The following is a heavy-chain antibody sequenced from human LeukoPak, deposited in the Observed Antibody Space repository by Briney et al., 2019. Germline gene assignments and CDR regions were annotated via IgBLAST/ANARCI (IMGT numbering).Heavy chain of an antibody. CDR3: ARQGGSSLNFDY. D-gene: IGHD1-26*01. J-gene: IGHJ4*02. V-gene: IGHV1-2*02. CDR1: GYTFTGYS. CDR2: INPNSGAP. Sequence: ASVKVSCKASGYTFTGYSIHWVRQAPGQGLEWMVWINPNSGAPPPAQSFQDRATIPRDMSTSTAYMDLSMLTSDETALYYCARQGGSSLNFDYWGQGTLVTVSS.